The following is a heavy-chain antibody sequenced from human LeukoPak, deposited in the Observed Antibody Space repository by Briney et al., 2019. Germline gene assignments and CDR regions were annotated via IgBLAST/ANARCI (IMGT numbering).Heavy chain of an antibody. Sequence: AGGSLRLSCAASGFTFSSFGMHWVRQAPGRGLEWVALILYDDKYYADSVKGRFTISRDNSKNTLYLQMDSLGAEDTAVYYCARYCSGGCYSGLDYWGQGTLVTVPS. CDR2: ILYDDK. J-gene: IGHJ4*02. V-gene: IGHV3-33*01. CDR3: ARYCSGGCYSGLDY. D-gene: IGHD2-15*01. CDR1: GFTFSSFG.